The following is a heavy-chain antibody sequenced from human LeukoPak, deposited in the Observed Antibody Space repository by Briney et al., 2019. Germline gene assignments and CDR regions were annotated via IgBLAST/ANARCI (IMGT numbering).Heavy chain of an antibody. Sequence: PSDTLSLLRSVSCDHLHSGKYFGRWIRQPRGGGLEWSGHIYASGTTYYNPSLKSRVTISIDTSKNHFSLNLNAVTVADTAVYYCARCPIFIQMIYWGQGTLVTVSS. CDR2: IYASGTT. CDR3: ARCPIFIQMIY. D-gene: IGHD3-3*02. V-gene: IGHV4-30-4*02. CDR1: CDHLHSGKYF. J-gene: IGHJ4*02.